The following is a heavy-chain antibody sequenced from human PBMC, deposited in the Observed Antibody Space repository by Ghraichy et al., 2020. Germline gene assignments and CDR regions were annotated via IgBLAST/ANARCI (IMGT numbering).Heavy chain of an antibody. CDR1: GYTFTGYY. J-gene: IGHJ4*02. Sequence: ASVKVSCKASGYTFTGYYIHWVRQAPGQGLEWMGRINPNSGVTNYSQKFQGRVTMTRDTSISTSYMELSRLRSDDTAVYYCARDVRELRVHLFDYWGQGTLVTVSS. D-gene: IGHD3-10*01. CDR3: ARDVRELRVHLFDY. V-gene: IGHV1-2*06. CDR2: INPNSGVT.